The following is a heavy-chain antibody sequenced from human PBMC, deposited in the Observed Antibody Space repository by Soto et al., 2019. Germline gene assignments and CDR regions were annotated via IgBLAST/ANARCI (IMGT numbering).Heavy chain of an antibody. CDR1: GSTFSSYE. CDR3: ARNKGDYEVY. J-gene: IGHJ4*02. Sequence: GGSLRLSCVASGSTFSSYEMNWVRQAPGKGLEWVSYISEGGGTIHYAGSVKGRFTISRNNAKNSLYLQMNSLRAEDTATYYCARNKGDYEVYWRQGTLVTVSS. V-gene: IGHV3-48*03. D-gene: IGHD4-17*01. CDR2: ISEGGGTI.